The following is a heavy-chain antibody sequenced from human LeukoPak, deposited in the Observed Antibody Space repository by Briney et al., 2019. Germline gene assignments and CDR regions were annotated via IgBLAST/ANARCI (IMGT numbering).Heavy chain of an antibody. CDR2: IYYSGST. CDR3: ARVSSAMVFTYYYYYMDV. V-gene: IGHV4-59*01. D-gene: IGHD5-18*01. J-gene: IGHJ6*03. CDR1: GGSISSYY. Sequence: SKTLSLTCTVSGGSISSYYWSWIRQPPGKGLEWIGYIYYSGSTNYNPSLKSRVTISVDTSKNQFSLKLSSVTAADTAVYYCARVSSAMVFTYYYYYMDVWGKGTTVTVSS.